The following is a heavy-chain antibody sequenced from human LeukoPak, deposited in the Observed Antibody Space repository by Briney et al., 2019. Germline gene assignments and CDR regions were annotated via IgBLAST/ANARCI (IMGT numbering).Heavy chain of an antibody. D-gene: IGHD6-6*01. CDR1: GYSFTYHF. CDR2: IYPGDSNS. J-gene: IGHJ4*02. CDR3: ARQVRGLKRVSSQLDS. V-gene: IGHV5-51*01. Sequence: AGESLNISCKGSGYSFTYHFIAWVRQMPGKGLEWMGIIYPGDSNSAYSPSFQGQVTFSVDESIDTAYLQWSSLKPSDTAMYYCARQVRGLKRVSSQLDSWGQGTLLTVSS.